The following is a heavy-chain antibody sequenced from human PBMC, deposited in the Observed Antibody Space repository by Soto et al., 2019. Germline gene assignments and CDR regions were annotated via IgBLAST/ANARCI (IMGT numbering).Heavy chain of an antibody. CDR3: ARGVVYRDVGLAYGMDV. J-gene: IGHJ6*02. CDR1: GESFSNHY. D-gene: IGHD3-22*01. CDR2: INYSGST. Sequence: PSETLSLTCAVYGESFSNHYWTWIRQSPGKGLEWVGEINYSGSTRCNWSLGSRVTISVDTSKNQFSLMVTSVTAEDTAVYYCARGVVYRDVGLAYGMDVWGQGTTVTVS. V-gene: IGHV4-34*01.